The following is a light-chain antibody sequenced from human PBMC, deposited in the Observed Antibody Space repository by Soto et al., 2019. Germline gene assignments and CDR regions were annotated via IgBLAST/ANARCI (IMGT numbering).Light chain of an antibody. CDR2: EVS. V-gene: IGLV2-14*01. J-gene: IGLJ3*02. CDR3: SSLTRSDTWV. Sequence: QYALTQPASVSGSPGQSITIACTGTNRDVGSYNLVSWYQQRPGEAPKLIISEVSNRPSGVSNRFSGSKSGNTASLTISGLQAEDEADYFCSSLTRSDTWVIGGGTKLTVL. CDR1: NRDVGSYNL.